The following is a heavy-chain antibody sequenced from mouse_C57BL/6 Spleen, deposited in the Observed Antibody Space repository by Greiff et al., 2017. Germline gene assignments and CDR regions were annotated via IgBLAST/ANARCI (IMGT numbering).Heavy chain of an antibody. D-gene: IGHD3-3*01. Sequence: DVHLVESGGGLVKPGGSLKLSCAASGFTFSSYAMSWVRQTPEKRLEWVATISDGGSYTYYPDNVKGRFTISRDNAKNNLYLQMSHLKSEDTAMYYCARVRDRYFDVWGTGTTVTVSS. V-gene: IGHV5-4*01. J-gene: IGHJ1*03. CDR2: ISDGGSYT. CDR3: ARVRDRYFDV. CDR1: GFTFSSYA.